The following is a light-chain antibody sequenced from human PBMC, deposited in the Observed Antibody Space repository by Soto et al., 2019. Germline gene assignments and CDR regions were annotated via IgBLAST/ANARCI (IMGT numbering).Light chain of an antibody. J-gene: IGKJ4*01. Sequence: EIVMTQSPAMLSVSPGERATLFCRASQSVRSNFLAWYQQKPGQAPRLLIHGASTRATGVPARFSGSGSGTEFTLTISSLQSEDFAVYYCQQYSAWPLTFGVGTRVEIK. CDR3: QQYSAWPLT. CDR2: GAS. V-gene: IGKV3-15*01. CDR1: QSVRSN.